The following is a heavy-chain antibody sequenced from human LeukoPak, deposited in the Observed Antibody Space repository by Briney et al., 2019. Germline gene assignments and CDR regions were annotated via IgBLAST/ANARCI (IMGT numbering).Heavy chain of an antibody. CDR2: IYYSGRT. CDR1: GRSINSYY. D-gene: IGHD2-2*01. J-gene: IGHJ5*02. CDR3: ARRDGYCSSSSCYFARFDP. V-gene: IGHV4-59*08. Sequence: SETLSLTCTVSGRSINSYYWSWIRPPPAKGLEWIGYIYYSGRTNYNPPLKSRVTESVDTSKKQFSLKRSAVAAPDTAVYHCARRDGYCSSSSCYFARFDPWGQGTLVTVSS.